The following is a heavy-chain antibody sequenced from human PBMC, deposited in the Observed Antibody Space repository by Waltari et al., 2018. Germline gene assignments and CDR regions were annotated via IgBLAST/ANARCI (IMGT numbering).Heavy chain of an antibody. J-gene: IGHJ4*02. CDR3: AIIAVAGRVRSAIDY. V-gene: IGHV4-38-2*01. CDR1: GYSISSGYY. D-gene: IGHD6-19*01. Sequence: QVQLQESGPGLVKPSETLSLTCAVSGYSISSGYYWGWIRQPPGKGLEWIGSIYHSGSTYYNPSLKSRVTISVDTSKNQFSLKLSSVTAADTAVYYCAIIAVAGRVRSAIDYRGQGTLVTVSS. CDR2: IYHSGST.